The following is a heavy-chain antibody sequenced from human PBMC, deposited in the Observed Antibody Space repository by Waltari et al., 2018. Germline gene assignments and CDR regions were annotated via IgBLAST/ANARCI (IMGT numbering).Heavy chain of an antibody. J-gene: IGHJ6*02. V-gene: IGHV1-24*01. D-gene: IGHD3-10*01. CDR1: GYTLTELS. CDR2: FDPEDGET. Sequence: QVQLVQSGAEVKKPGASVKVSCKVSGYTLTELSMHWVRQAPGNGLEWMGGFDPEDGETIYAQKFQGRVTMTEDTSTDTAYMELSSVTAADTAVYYCARPGSGSHIYRNYYYGMDVWGQGTTVTVSS. CDR3: ARPGSGSHIYRNYYYGMDV.